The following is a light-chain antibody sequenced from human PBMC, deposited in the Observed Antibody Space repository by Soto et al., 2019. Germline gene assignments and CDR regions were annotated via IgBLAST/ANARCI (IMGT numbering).Light chain of an antibody. CDR2: AAS. CDR1: QGISSD. CDR3: QQLNSDPLT. J-gene: IGKJ4*01. V-gene: IGKV1-9*01. Sequence: DIQLTQSPSFLSASVGDRVTITCRASQGISSDLAWYQQKPGKAPKLLIYAASTLQSGVPSSFSGSGSGTEFTLTISSLQPEDFATYYCQQLNSDPLTFGGGTKVEIK.